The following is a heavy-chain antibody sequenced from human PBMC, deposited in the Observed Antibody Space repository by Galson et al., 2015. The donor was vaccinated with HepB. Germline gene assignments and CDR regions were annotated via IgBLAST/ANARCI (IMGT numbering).Heavy chain of an antibody. V-gene: IGHV4-34*12. Sequence: DTLSLTCAVYGGSFSGYYWTWIRQSPKKGLEWIGEVLSSGSTNYSPSLKSRVTISLDSSKTQFSLRLTPVTAADTALYYCGRALPRLQRPQPYFDSWGQGTLVTVSS. CDR2: VLSSGST. D-gene: IGHD2-21*02. J-gene: IGHJ4*02. CDR1: GGSFSGYY. CDR3: GRALPRLQRPQPYFDS.